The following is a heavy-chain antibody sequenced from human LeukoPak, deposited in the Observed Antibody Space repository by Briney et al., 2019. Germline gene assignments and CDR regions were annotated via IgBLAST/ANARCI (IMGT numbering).Heavy chain of an antibody. J-gene: IGHJ4*02. CDR1: GGSISSYY. V-gene: IGHV4-59*01. CDR2: IYYVGST. CDR3: ARRNPYSSGCLDY. Sequence: SETPSLTCTVSGGSISSYYWSWIRQPPGKGLEWIGYIYYVGSTNYNPSLKSRVTISVDTSKNQFSLKLSSVTAADTAVYYCARRNPYSSGCLDYWGQGTLVTVSS. D-gene: IGHD6-19*01.